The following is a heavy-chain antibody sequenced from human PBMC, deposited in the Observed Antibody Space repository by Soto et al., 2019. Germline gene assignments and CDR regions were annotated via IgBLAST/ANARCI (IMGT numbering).Heavy chain of an antibody. Sequence: ETLSLTYAVYGGYFRGDYWSWIRQPPGKGLEWIGEINHSGGNNYNPSLKSRVTISVDTPKNQFSLKLSSVTAADTAVYYCARGRIAAAGTGYWFDPWGQGTLVTVSS. J-gene: IGHJ5*02. CDR3: ARGRIAAAGTGYWFDP. D-gene: IGHD6-13*01. V-gene: IGHV4-34*01. CDR2: INHSGGN. CDR1: GGYFRGDY.